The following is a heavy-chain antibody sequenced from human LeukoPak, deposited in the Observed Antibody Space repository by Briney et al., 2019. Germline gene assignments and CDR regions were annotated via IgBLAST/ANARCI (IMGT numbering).Heavy chain of an antibody. V-gene: IGHV5-51*01. D-gene: IGHD6-13*01. J-gene: IGHJ4*02. Sequence: GEPLKISCQGLGYSLSMYWIGWVRHMPGKGLEWMGVIDPSDSEITYSPSFQGHVTISVDKSVNTAYLQWTTLKASDTALYYCARHRAVGGGHSTTWYTDYWGQGTLVSVSS. CDR1: GYSLSMYW. CDR2: IDPSDSEI. CDR3: ARHRAVGGGHSTTWYTDY.